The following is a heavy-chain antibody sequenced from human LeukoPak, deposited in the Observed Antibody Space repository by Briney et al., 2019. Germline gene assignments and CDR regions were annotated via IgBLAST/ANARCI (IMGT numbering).Heavy chain of an antibody. Sequence: SETLSLTCTVSGGSISSSSYYWGWIRQPPGKGLEWIGSIYYSGSTYYNPSLKSRVTISVDTSKNQFSLKLSSVTAADTAVYYCARGQEVVGATTFVYCFDYWGQGTLVTVSS. V-gene: IGHV4-39*07. CDR1: GGSISSSSYY. CDR3: ARGQEVVGATTFVYCFDY. D-gene: IGHD1-26*01. CDR2: IYYSGST. J-gene: IGHJ4*02.